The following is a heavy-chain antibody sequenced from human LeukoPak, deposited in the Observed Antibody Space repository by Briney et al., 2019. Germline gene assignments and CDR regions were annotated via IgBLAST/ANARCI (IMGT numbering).Heavy chain of an antibody. D-gene: IGHD3-22*01. CDR2: FDPEDGET. Sequence: ASVKDSCKVSGYTLTELSMHWVRQAPGKGLEWMGGFDPEDGETIYAQKFQGRVTMTEDTSTDTAYMELSSLRSEDTAVYYCATYGPGNSSGYYFFLAYWGQGTLVTVSS. CDR1: GYTLTELS. J-gene: IGHJ4*02. CDR3: ATYGPGNSSGYYFFLAY. V-gene: IGHV1-24*01.